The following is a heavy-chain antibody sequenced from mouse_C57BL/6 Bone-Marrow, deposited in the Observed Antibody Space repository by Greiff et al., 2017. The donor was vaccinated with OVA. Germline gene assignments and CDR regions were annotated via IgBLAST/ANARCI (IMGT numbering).Heavy chain of an antibody. Sequence: EVQLQQSGPVLVKPGASVKMSCKASGYTFTDYYMNWVKQSHGKSLEWIGVINPYNGGTSYNQKFKGKATLTVDKSSSTAYMELNSLTSEDSAVYYCARVSYYYGSRRFAYWGQGTLVTVSA. J-gene: IGHJ3*01. CDR1: GYTFTDYY. V-gene: IGHV1-19*01. D-gene: IGHD1-1*01. CDR3: ARVSYYYGSRRFAY. CDR2: INPYNGGT.